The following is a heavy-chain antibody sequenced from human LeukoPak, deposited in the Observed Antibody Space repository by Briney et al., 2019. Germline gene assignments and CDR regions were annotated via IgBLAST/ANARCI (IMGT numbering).Heavy chain of an antibody. CDR2: IYHSGST. Sequence: SETLSLTCAVSGYSISSGYYCGWIRQPPGKGLEWIGSIYHSGSTYYNPSLKSRVTISVDTSKNQFSLKLSSVTAADTAVYYCARRSTSLTLDYWGQGTLVTVSS. CDR1: GYSISSGYY. V-gene: IGHV4-38-2*01. J-gene: IGHJ4*02. CDR3: ARRSTSLTLDY. D-gene: IGHD2-2*01.